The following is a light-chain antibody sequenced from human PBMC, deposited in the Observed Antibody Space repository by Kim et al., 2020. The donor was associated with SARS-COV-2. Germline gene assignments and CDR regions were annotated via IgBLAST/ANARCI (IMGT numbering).Light chain of an antibody. CDR2: GKN. V-gene: IGLV3-19*01. CDR1: SLRSYY. Sequence: VALGQTVRITCKGDSLRSYYATWYQQKPGQAPILVIYGKNNRPSGIPDRFSGSSSGNTASLTITGTQAGDEADYYCNSRYSNDNVVFGGGTQLTVL. J-gene: IGLJ2*01. CDR3: NSRYSNDNVV.